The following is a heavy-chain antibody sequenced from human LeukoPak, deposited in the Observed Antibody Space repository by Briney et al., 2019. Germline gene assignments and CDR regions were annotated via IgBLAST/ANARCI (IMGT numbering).Heavy chain of an antibody. J-gene: IGHJ4*02. CDR1: GGSISSGNYY. Sequence: SETLSLTCTVSGGSISSGNYYWSWIRQPAVKRLEWIGRIYTSGSTNYNPSLKSRVTISGDTSKNQFSLKLSSVTAADTAVYYCARETGELPYYSDYWGQGTLVTVSS. CDR2: IYTSGST. D-gene: IGHD3-10*01. V-gene: IGHV4-61*02. CDR3: ARETGELPYYSDY.